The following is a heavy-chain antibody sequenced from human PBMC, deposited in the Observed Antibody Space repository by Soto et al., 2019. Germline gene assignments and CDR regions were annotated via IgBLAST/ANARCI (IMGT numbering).Heavy chain of an antibody. V-gene: IGHV3-66*01. CDR3: ARAQVTTLSFDI. Sequence: PGGSLRLSCAASGFTASSNYMSWVRQAPGKGLEWVSVIYSGGSTYYADSVKGRFTISRDNSKNTLYLQMNSLRAEDTAVYYCARAQVTTLSFDIWGQGTMVTVSS. J-gene: IGHJ3*02. D-gene: IGHD4-17*01. CDR2: IYSGGST. CDR1: GFTASSNY.